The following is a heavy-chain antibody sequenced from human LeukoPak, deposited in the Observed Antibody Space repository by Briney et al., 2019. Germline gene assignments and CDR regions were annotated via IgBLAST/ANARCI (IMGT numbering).Heavy chain of an antibody. D-gene: IGHD3-10*01. V-gene: IGHV3-23*01. CDR3: ARDPRLSMVRGVISGFDY. CDR2: ISGTGDNT. Sequence: PGGSLRLSCAASGFTFSGFAMSWVRRTPGKGLEWVSGISGTGDNTLYADSVKGRFTISRDNSKNTLYLQMNSLRAEDTAVYYCARDPRLSMVRGVISGFDYWGQGTLVTVSS. CDR1: GFTFSGFA. J-gene: IGHJ4*02.